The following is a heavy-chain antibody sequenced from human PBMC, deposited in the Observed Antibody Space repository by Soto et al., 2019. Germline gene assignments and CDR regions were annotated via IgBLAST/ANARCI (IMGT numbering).Heavy chain of an antibody. D-gene: IGHD3-9*01. CDR3: AREDILGVRSFDY. CDR1: GFTVSGYS. CDR2: ISSGSKTI. V-gene: IGHV3-48*02. Sequence: GGSLRLSCAASGFTVSGYSVNWVRQAPGKGLEWVSYISSGSKTIYYAESVKGRFTVSRGNARNSQYLQMNSLRDEDTAVYYCAREDILGVRSFDYWGQGTLVTVSS. J-gene: IGHJ4*02.